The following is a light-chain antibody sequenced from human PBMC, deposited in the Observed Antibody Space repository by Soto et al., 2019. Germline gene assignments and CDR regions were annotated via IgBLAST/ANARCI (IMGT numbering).Light chain of an antibody. V-gene: IGKV1-27*01. Sequence: DVQMTQSPSSLSASVGDRVTITCRASQGIIDYLAWYQQKPGKAPNLLIYAASTLHSGVPSRFSGSGSGTDFTLTITNLQPEDVGTYYGQKYNTAPQTVGPGTKVEIK. CDR3: QKYNTAPQT. CDR1: QGIIDY. CDR2: AAS. J-gene: IGKJ1*01.